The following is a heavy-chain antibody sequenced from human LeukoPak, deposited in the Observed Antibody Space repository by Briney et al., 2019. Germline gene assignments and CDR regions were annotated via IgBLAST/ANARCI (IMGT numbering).Heavy chain of an antibody. J-gene: IGHJ6*03. CDR2: IYTSRST. CDR1: GGSISSYY. V-gene: IGHV4-4*07. Sequence: SETLSLTCTVSGGSISSYYWSWIRQPPGHGLEWIWRIYTSRSTNYNPSLKSRLTMSVDTSKNQYSLKLSSVTASDTALYYCARQPTYYDFWSGYYYYYMDVWGKGTTVTVSS. CDR3: ARQPTYYDFWSGYYYYYMDV. D-gene: IGHD3-3*01.